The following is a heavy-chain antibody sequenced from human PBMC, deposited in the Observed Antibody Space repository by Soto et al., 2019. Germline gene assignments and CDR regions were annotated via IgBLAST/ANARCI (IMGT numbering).Heavy chain of an antibody. J-gene: IGHJ4*02. D-gene: IGHD6-19*01. CDR3: ATGRYSSGWNFDY. V-gene: IGHV1-24*01. CDR2: FDPEDGET. Sequence: GASVKVSCKVTGYTLTELSTHWVRQAPGKGLEWMGGFDPEDGETIYAQKVQGRVTMTEDTSTDTAYMELSSLRSEDTAGYYCATGRYSSGWNFDYWGQGTLVTVSS. CDR1: GYTLTELS.